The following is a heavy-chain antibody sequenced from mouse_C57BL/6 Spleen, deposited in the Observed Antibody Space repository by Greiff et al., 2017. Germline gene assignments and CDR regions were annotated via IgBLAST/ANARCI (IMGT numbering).Heavy chain of an antibody. J-gene: IGHJ1*03. Sequence: QVHVKQPGAELVKPGASVKLSCKASGYTFTSYWMHWVKQRPGQGLEWIGMIHPNSGSTNYNEKFKSKATLTVDKSSSTAYMQLSSLTSEDSAVYYCARRSSYGYFDVWGTGTTVTVSS. CDR3: ARRSSYGYFDV. V-gene: IGHV1-64*01. CDR2: IHPNSGST. CDR1: GYTFTSYW. D-gene: IGHD1-1*01.